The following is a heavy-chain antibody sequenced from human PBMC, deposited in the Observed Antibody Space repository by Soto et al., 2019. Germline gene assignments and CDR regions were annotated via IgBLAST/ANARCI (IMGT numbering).Heavy chain of an antibody. CDR1: GFTFSNAW. D-gene: IGHD2-2*02. CDR3: TTLYCSSTSCYKRYFDY. V-gene: IGHV3-15*01. CDR2: IKSKTDGGTT. Sequence: GGSLRLSCAASGFTFSNAWMSWVRQAPGKGLERVGRIKSKTDGGTTDYAAPVKGRFTISRDDSKNTLYLQMNSLKTEDTAVYYCTTLYCSSTSCYKRYFDYWGQGTLVTVSS. J-gene: IGHJ4*02.